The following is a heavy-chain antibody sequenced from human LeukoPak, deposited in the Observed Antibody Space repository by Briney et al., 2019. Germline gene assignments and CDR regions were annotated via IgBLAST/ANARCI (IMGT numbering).Heavy chain of an antibody. V-gene: IGHV4-59*10. D-gene: IGHD4-11*01. J-gene: IGHJ6*03. Sequence: PSETLSLTCAVYGGSFSGYYWSWIRQPAGKGLEWIGRIYSSGSTNYNPSLKGRVAMSVDTSKNQFSLKLSSVTAADTAVYYCARNRGSTVITDQYYYYYMDVWGKGTTVTVSS. CDR3: ARNRGSTVITDQYYYYYMDV. CDR1: GGSFSGYY. CDR2: IYSSGST.